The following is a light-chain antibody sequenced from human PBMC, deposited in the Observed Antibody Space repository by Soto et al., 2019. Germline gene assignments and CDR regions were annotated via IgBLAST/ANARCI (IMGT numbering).Light chain of an antibody. J-gene: IGLJ1*01. CDR1: SSDVGGYNY. Sequence: QSALTQSPSASGSPGQSVTISCIGTSSDVGGYNYVSWYQHHPGKAPKLIIYEVTKRPSGVPDRFSGSRSGTTASLTVSGLRAEDEADYYCGSYAGGNTFVFGTGTKVTVL. CDR2: EVT. V-gene: IGLV2-8*01. CDR3: GSYAGGNTFV.